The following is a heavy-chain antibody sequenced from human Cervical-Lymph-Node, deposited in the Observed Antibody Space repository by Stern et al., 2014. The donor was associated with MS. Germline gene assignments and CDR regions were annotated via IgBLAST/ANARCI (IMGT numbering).Heavy chain of an antibody. J-gene: IGHJ4*02. Sequence: VQLVESGAEVKKPGDSVNVSCVTSGYTFTTYYVHWVRQAPGQGLEWMGIINTSDGDTSHTRRFKARVTMTRETSASTVYVKLSSLKSEDTAVYYCARHRTTGHMDFDYWGQGTLVTVSS. D-gene: IGHD1-1*01. V-gene: IGHV1-46*01. CDR3: ARHRTTGHMDFDY. CDR1: GYTFTTYY. CDR2: INTSDGDT.